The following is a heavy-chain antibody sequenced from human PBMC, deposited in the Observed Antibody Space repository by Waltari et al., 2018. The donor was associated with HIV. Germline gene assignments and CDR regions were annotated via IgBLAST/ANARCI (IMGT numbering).Heavy chain of an antibody. CDR2: IFSNDEK. Sequence: QVTLKESGPVLVKPTETLTLTCTVSGFSLSNARMGVSWIRQPPGKALEWLAHIFSNDEKSYSTSLKSRLTISKDTSKSQVVLTMTNMDPVDTATYYCARIQGYYGSGSYHPDPWGQGTLVTVSS. CDR3: ARIQGYYGSGSYHPDP. V-gene: IGHV2-26*01. J-gene: IGHJ5*02. CDR1: GFSLSNARMG. D-gene: IGHD3-10*01.